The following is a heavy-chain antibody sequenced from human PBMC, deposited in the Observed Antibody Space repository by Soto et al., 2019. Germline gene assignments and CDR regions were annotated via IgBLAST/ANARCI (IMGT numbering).Heavy chain of an antibody. J-gene: IGHJ3*02. Sequence: SETLSLTCTVSGGSISSYYWSWIRQPPGKGLEWIGYIYYSGSTNYNPSLKSRVTISVDTSKNQFSLKLSSVTAADTAVYYCARDASRGHDAFDIWGQGTMVTVSS. CDR3: ARDASRGHDAFDI. CDR1: GGSISSYY. V-gene: IGHV4-59*01. CDR2: IYYSGST.